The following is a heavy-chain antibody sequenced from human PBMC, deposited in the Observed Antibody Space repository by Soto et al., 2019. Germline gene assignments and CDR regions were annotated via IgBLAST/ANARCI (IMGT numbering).Heavy chain of an antibody. J-gene: IGHJ6*02. V-gene: IGHV5-51*01. CDR1: GYSFTTYW. CDR2: MFPGDSDT. CDR3: ARVPDSSLGTMDV. D-gene: IGHD6-19*01. Sequence: GESLKISCKGSGYSFTTYWIGWVRQLPGQGLEWMGVMFPGDSDTRYSPSFQGQVTMSADPSTNTAYLEWSSLRAADSAMYYCARVPDSSLGTMDVWGQGTTVTVSS.